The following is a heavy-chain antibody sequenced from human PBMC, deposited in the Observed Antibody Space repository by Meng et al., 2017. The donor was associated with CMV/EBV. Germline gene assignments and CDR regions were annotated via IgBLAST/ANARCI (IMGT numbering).Heavy chain of an antibody. Sequence: SETLSLTCAIYGGSISEYYLAWIRQSPAKGLEWIGEINHRGVTNTNPSPASRATLSIDTSKNQFSLKLISMTAVDTAMYYCARLPDVVDGGLVTGNWVDPWGQGTLVTVSS. CDR3: ARLPDVVDGGLVTGNWVDP. CDR1: GGSISEYY. D-gene: IGHD5-18*01. V-gene: IGHV4-34*04. J-gene: IGHJ5*02. CDR2: INHRGVT.